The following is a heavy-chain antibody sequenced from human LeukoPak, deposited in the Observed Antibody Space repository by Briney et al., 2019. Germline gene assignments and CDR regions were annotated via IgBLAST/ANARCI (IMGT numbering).Heavy chain of an antibody. CDR2: IYYSGST. J-gene: IGHJ5*02. V-gene: IGHV4-59*01. D-gene: IGHD2-15*01. CDR3: ARSARCLLLHWFDP. CDR1: GCSLSSYY. Sequence: PSETLSLTCNVSGCSLSSYYWSWIRQPPGKGLEWIGYIYYSGSTNYNPSLTSRVTISVDTSKNQFSLKLSSVTAADTAVYYCARSARCLLLHWFDPWGQGTLVTVSS.